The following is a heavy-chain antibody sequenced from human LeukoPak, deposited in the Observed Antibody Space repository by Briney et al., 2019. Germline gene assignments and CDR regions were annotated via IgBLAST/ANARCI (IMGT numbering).Heavy chain of an antibody. Sequence: GGSLRLSCAASGFSFSTYAMTWARQIPGRGLQWVSAISAGGATYYADSVKGRFTISRDNSKSTLYLQMNSLRADDTAFYYCAKIPTGRREEWFDPWGQGTLVTVSS. D-gene: IGHD1-26*01. CDR1: GFSFSTYA. CDR2: ISAGGAT. J-gene: IGHJ5*02. V-gene: IGHV3-23*01. CDR3: AKIPTGRREEWFDP.